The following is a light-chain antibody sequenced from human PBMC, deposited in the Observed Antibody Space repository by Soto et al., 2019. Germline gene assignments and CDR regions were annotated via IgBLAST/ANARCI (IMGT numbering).Light chain of an antibody. V-gene: IGLV2-14*02. J-gene: IGLJ2*01. Sequence: QSALTQPASVSGSPGQSITISCTATSSDVGSNNVVSWYQQHPGKAPQLMIYDGNKRPSGVSNRFSGSKSGNTASLTISGLQADDESYYYCTSYSSGSSLVIFGGGTKLTVL. CDR2: DGN. CDR3: TSYSSGSSLVI. CDR1: SSDVGSNNV.